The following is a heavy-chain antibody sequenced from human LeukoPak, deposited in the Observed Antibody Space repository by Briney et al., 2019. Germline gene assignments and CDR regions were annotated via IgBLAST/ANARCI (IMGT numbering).Heavy chain of an antibody. Sequence: KASETLSLTCDVSGGSIDSTNWWNWVRQPPGKGLECIGEIHHDGRINYNPSLKSRVTLSVDKSKNQFSLRLNSVTAADTAMYYCARSHDHLWGNYPDYWGQGTLVTVSS. CDR1: GGSIDSTNW. CDR3: ARSHDHLWGNYPDY. D-gene: IGHD3-16*02. CDR2: IHHDGRI. V-gene: IGHV4/OR15-8*01. J-gene: IGHJ4*02.